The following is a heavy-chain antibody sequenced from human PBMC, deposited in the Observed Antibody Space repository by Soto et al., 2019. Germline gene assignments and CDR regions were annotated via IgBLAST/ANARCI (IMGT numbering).Heavy chain of an antibody. Sequence: QLQLQESGPGLVKPSETLSLTCRVSDGSMNSDSSYWGWIRQPPGKGLEWIGVINHSGSTYHNLSLKGRVTMSVDASTNQSSLKLTSMTAADTAVYYCARLGGYVSVGYYYLWDSWGQGTLVTVSS. CDR3: ARLGGYVSVGYYYLWDS. CDR1: DGSMNSDSSY. J-gene: IGHJ4*02. CDR2: INHSGST. D-gene: IGHD3-22*01. V-gene: IGHV4-39*01.